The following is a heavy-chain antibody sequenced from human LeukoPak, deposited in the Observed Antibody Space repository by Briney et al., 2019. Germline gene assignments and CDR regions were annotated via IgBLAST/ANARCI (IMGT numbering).Heavy chain of an antibody. CDR1: GGSMNNYY. CDR3: ARDRYMDV. Sequence: SETLSLTCTVSGGSMNNYYWTWIRQPPGKGLEWVGHIHYSGSTNYNPSLKSRVTISGHTSKNQFSLKLSSVTAADTAVYYCARDRYMDVWGKGTTVTVSS. CDR2: IHYSGST. J-gene: IGHJ6*03. V-gene: IGHV4-59*01.